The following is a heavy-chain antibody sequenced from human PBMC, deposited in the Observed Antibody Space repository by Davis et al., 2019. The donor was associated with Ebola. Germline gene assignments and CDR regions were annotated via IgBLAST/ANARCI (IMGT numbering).Heavy chain of an antibody. Sequence: PGGSLRLSCAASGFTVSTNCMSWVRQAPRKGLAWVSVIYGSGSTYYADSVKGRFTISRDNSKNTLYLQMNTLRADDTAVYHCARRYTCSGNYMDVWGKGTTVTVSS. CDR2: IYGSGST. CDR3: ARRYTCSGNYMDV. V-gene: IGHV3-53*01. CDR1: GFTVSTNC. D-gene: IGHD2-15*01. J-gene: IGHJ6*03.